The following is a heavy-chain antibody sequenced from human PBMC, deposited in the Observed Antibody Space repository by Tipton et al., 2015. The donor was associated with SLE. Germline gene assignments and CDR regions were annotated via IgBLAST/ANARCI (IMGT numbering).Heavy chain of an antibody. Sequence: TLSLTCTVSGDSINSYYWSWIRQPPGEGLEWIGYIYYREGTNYSPSLKSRVTISLDASKNQLSLKWSSVTAADTAVYYCARHHGSGWLYGLDVWGQGTTVTVSS. V-gene: IGHV4-59*08. CDR1: GDSINSYY. CDR2: IYYREGT. CDR3: ARHHGSGWLYGLDV. D-gene: IGHD6-19*01. J-gene: IGHJ6*02.